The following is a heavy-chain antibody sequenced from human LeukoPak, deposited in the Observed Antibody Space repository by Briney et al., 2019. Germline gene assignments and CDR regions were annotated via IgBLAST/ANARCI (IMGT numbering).Heavy chain of an antibody. CDR3: ARGNYDFWSAFDY. J-gene: IGHJ4*02. CDR1: GFTFSSYA. CDR2: ISYDGSNK. V-gene: IGHV3-30-3*01. Sequence: GGSPRLSCAASGFTFSSYAMHWVRQAPGKGLEWVAVISYDGSNKYYADSVRGRFTISRDNSKNTLYLQMNSLRAEDTAVYYCARGNYDFWSAFDYWGQGTLVTVSS. D-gene: IGHD3-3*01.